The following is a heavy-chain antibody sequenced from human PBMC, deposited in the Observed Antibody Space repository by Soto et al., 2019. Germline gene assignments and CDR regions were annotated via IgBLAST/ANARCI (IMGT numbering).Heavy chain of an antibody. J-gene: IGHJ4*02. CDR2: INPRDSDT. CDR1: GYSFTTYW. Sequence: GESLKISCKGSGYSFTTYWIGWVRQMPGKGLEWMGIINPRDSDTRYSPSFQGQVTISADKSINNAYLQWSSLKASDTAMYYCARPGSSSSDYCGQGTLVTVSS. D-gene: IGHD6-6*01. V-gene: IGHV5-51*01. CDR3: ARPGSSSSDY.